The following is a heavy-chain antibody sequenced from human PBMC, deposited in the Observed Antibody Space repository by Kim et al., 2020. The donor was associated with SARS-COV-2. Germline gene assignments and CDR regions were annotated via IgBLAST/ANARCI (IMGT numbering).Heavy chain of an antibody. J-gene: IGHJ4*02. CDR2: IDPSGSA. Sequence: SETLSLTCLLSGGSFSGYYWSWIRQSPGKGLEGIGEIDPSGSANYNPSLKSRVTISLDTSKNQFSLRLTSVTAADTAVYFCARVWDYWGQGTLVTVSS. CDR3: ARVWDY. CDR1: GGSFSGYY. V-gene: IGHV4-34*01.